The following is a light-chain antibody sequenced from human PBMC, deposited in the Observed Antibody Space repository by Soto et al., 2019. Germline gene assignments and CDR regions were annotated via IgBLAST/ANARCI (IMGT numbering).Light chain of an antibody. J-gene: IGLJ1*01. CDR2: EGS. CDR1: SSDVGNYNL. CDR3: CSFAGSTTFYV. V-gene: IGLV2-23*01. Sequence: ALTQPASVSGSPGQSITISCTGTSSDVGNYNLVSWYQQHPGKAPKLIIYEGSKRPSGVSNRFSGSKSGNTASLTISGLQAEDEADYHCCSFAGSTTFYVFGTGTKVTVL.